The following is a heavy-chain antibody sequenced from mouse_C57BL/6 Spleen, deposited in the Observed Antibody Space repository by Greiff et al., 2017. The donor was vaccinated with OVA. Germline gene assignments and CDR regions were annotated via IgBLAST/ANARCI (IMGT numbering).Heavy chain of an antibody. CDR1: GFTFTDYY. Sequence: EVQLVESGGGLVQPGGSLSLSCAASGFTFTDYYMTWVRQPPGKALAWLGFIRNKANGYTTEYSASVKGRFTISRDNSQSILYLQMNALRAEDSATYYCARSGTFYAMDDWGQGTSVTVSS. J-gene: IGHJ4*01. CDR3: ARSGTFYAMDD. V-gene: IGHV7-3*01. D-gene: IGHD4-1*01. CDR2: IRNKANGYTT.